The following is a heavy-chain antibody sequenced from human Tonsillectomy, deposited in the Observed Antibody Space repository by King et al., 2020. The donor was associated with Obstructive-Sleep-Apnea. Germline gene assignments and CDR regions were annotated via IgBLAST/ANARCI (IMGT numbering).Heavy chain of an antibody. J-gene: IGHJ3*01. D-gene: IGHD4-23*01. CDR2: IFYDGSDQ. CDR1: GFSFSTTG. Sequence: VQLVESGGGVVQPGRSLRLSCAASGFSFSTTGMHWVRQAPGKGLEWVAMIFYDGSDQHYADSVKGRFAISRDNSKNTLFLYMNSLRADDTAVYFCVRPTEDGHGGFDVWGQGTVVTVSS. V-gene: IGHV3-30*12. CDR3: VRPTEDGHGGFDV.